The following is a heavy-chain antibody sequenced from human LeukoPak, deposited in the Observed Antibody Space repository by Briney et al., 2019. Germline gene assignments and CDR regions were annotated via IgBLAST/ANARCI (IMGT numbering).Heavy chain of an antibody. CDR3: VKNAGGICYSSSAY. J-gene: IGHJ4*02. CDR1: GFTFDIYA. V-gene: IGHV3-23*01. Sequence: PGGSLRLSCAASGFTFDIYAMTWVRQAPGKGLEWVSPICGSDGSTYYADSVKGRFTISRDNSKNMLYLQMNSLRAEDTALYYCVKNAGGICYSSSAYWGQGTLVTVSS. CDR2: ICGSDGST. D-gene: IGHD2-15*01.